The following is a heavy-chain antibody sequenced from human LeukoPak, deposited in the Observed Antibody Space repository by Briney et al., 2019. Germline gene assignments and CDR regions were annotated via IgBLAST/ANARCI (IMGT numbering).Heavy chain of an antibody. J-gene: IGHJ4*02. D-gene: IGHD1-26*01. Sequence: SETLSLTCAVYGGSFSGYYWSWIRQPPGKGLEWIGEINHSGSTNYNPSLKSRVTISVDTSKNQLSLRLSSVTAADTAVYYCARPSSSGSYYYWGQGTLVTVS. CDR3: ARPSSSGSYYY. V-gene: IGHV4-34*01. CDR1: GGSFSGYY. CDR2: INHSGST.